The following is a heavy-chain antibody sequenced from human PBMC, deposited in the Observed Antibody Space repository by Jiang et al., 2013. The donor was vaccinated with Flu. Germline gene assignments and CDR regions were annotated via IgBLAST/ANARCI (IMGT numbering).Heavy chain of an antibody. V-gene: IGHV7-4-1*02. CDR2: IATSTGNP. D-gene: IGHD4-17*01. Sequence: LQSGSELKKPGASVKVSCKASGYTFTSYAINWLRQAPGQEPEWMGWIATSTGNPTYAQAFTGRFVFSLDTSVSTAFXQINSLKAEDTAVYYCARDQAAVTNWFDP. CDR1: GYTFTSYA. J-gene: IGHJ5*02. CDR3: ARDQAAVTNWFDP.